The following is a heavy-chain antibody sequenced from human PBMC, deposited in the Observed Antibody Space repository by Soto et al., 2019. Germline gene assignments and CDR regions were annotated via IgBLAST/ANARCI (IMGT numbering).Heavy chain of an antibody. D-gene: IGHD1-26*01. Sequence: PSQTLSLTCAISGDSVSSNSAAWNWIRQSPSRGLEWLGRTYYRSRWYNDYAVSVKSRITINPDTSKNQFSLQLNSVTPEDTAVYYWARDQSDSGSYYVNAFDIWGQGTMVTVSS. CDR2: TYYRSRWYN. CDR3: ARDQSDSGSYYVNAFDI. CDR1: GDSVSSNSAA. J-gene: IGHJ3*02. V-gene: IGHV6-1*01.